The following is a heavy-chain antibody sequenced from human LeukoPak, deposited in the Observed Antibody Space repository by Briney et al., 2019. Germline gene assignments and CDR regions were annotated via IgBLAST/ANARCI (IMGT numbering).Heavy chain of an antibody. CDR1: GYTFTVYY. V-gene: IGHV1-2*02. CDR3: ARDQGKDSGWYSNHVGVFGY. D-gene: IGHD6-19*01. CDR2: INPNSGGT. Sequence: ASVKVSCKASGYTFTVYYMHWVRQAPGQGVEWMGWINPNSGGTNYAQKFQGRVTMARDTSISTAYMELSRLRSDDTAVYYCARDQGKDSGWYSNHVGVFGYWGQGTLVTVSS. J-gene: IGHJ4*02.